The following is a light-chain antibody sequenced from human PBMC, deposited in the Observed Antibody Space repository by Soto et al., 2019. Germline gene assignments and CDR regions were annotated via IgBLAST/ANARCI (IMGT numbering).Light chain of an antibody. V-gene: IGKV1-5*01. CDR2: DAS. CDR3: QQYNSCWT. Sequence: EIRMTQSPATLSASVGDRVTITCRASQSISSWLAWYQQKPGKAPKLLIYDASSLESGVPSRFSGSGSGTEFTLTISSLQPDDFATYYCQQYNSCWTFGQGTKVDIK. CDR1: QSISSW. J-gene: IGKJ1*01.